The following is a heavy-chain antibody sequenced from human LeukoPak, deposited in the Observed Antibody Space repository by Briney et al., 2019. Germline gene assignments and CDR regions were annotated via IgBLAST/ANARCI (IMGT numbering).Heavy chain of an antibody. J-gene: IGHJ4*02. CDR2: INHSGST. V-gene: IGHV4-34*01. CDR1: GGSISSYY. D-gene: IGHD6-19*01. CDR3: ARGRIAVAGTFDY. Sequence: SETLSLTCTVSGGSISSYYWSWIRQPPGKGLEWIGEINHSGSTNYNPSLKSRVTISVDTSKNQFSLKLSSVTAADTAVYYCARGRIAVAGTFDYWGQGTLVTVSS.